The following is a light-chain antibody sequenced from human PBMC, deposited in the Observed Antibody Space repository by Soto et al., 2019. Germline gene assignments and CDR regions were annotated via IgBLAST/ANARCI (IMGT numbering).Light chain of an antibody. CDR2: KAS. J-gene: IGKJ1*01. V-gene: IGKV1-5*03. CDR3: QQYTAYSWT. CDR1: QSIDSW. Sequence: DIQLTQSPSTLSASVGDSVTITCRASQSIDSWLAWYQQKPGKAPKLLICKASFLHSGVPSRFSGSGSGAEFTLSISNLQPDDFATYYCQQYTAYSWTFGQGTKVDIK.